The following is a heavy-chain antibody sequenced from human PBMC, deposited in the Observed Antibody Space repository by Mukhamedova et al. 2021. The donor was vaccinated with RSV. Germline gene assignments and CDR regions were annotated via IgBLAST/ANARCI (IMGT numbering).Heavy chain of an antibody. J-gene: IGHJ3*02. CDR3: ARVGRYYYDNSGFRAFDI. V-gene: IGHV3-7*03. D-gene: IGHD3-22*01. Sequence: DAVMGRFTISRDNTKNSLYLLMNSLRAEDTAVYYCARVGRYYYDNSGFRAFDIWGQGTVVTVSS.